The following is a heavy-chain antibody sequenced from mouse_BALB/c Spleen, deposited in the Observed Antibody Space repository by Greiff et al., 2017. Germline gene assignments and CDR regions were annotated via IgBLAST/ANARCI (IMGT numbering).Heavy chain of an antibody. J-gene: IGHJ4*01. CDR3: ARDGLRRYYAMDY. CDR1: GYAFTNYL. CDR2: INPGSGGT. Sequence: VQLQQSGAELVRPGTSVKVSCKASGYAFTNYLIEWVKQRPGQGLEWIGVINPGSGGTNYNEKFKGKAPLTADKSSSTAYMQLSSLTSDDSAVYFCARDGLRRYYAMDYWGQGTSVTVSS. V-gene: IGHV1-54*01. D-gene: IGHD2-4*01.